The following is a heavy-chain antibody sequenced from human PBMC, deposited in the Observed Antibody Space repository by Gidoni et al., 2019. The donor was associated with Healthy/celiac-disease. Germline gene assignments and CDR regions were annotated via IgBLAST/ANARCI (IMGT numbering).Heavy chain of an antibody. V-gene: IGHV3-15*07. CDR1: GFTFGNAG. CDR3: TTDTLITGTTGDP. D-gene: IGHD1-20*01. CDR2: SKSKTDGGTT. Sequence: EVQLVESGGGLVKPGGSLILSCAASGFTFGNAGMNWVRQAPGKGLEWVGRSKSKTDGGTTDYAAPVKGRFTISRDDSKNTLYLQMNSLKTEDTAVYYCTTDTLITGTTGDPWGQGTLVTVSS. J-gene: IGHJ5*02.